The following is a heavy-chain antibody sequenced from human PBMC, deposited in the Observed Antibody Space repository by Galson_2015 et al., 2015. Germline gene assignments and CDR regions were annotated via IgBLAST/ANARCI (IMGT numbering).Heavy chain of an antibody. CDR3: AREGDCSSTSCYPDY. D-gene: IGHD2-2*01. CDR2: IYYSGST. CDR1: GFTVSSNY. Sequence: LRLSCAASGFTVSSNYMSWVRQAPGKGLEWIGYIYYSGSTNYNPSLKSRVTISVDTSKNQFSLKLSSVTAADTAVYYCAREGDCSSTSCYPDYWGQGTLVTVSS. J-gene: IGHJ4*02. V-gene: IGHV4-59*02.